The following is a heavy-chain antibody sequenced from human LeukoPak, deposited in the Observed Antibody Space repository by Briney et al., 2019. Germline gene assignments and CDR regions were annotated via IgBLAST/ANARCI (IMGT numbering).Heavy chain of an antibody. D-gene: IGHD2-15*01. V-gene: IGHV1-8*01. J-gene: IGHJ4*02. Sequence: GASVKVSCKASGYSFTSYDINWVRQATGQGLEWMGWMNPNSGSTGYAQKFQGRVTMTRNTSISTAYMELSSLRSEDTAVYYCARGVVEATPIDYWGQGTLVTVSS. CDR2: MNPNSGST. CDR3: ARGVVEATPIDY. CDR1: GYSFTSYD.